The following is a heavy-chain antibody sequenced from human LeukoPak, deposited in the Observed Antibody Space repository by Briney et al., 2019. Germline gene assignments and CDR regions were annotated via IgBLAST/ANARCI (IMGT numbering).Heavy chain of an antibody. CDR3: AGGWMNWFDP. V-gene: IGHV4-59*11. J-gene: IGHJ5*02. D-gene: IGHD2-2*03. CDR2: IYYSGST. Sequence: SETLSLTCTVSGGSISSHYWSWIRQPPGKGLEWIGYIYYSGSTNYNPSLKSRVTISVDTSKNQFSLKLSSVTAADTAVYYCAGGWMNWFDPWAREPWSPSPQ. CDR1: GGSISSHY.